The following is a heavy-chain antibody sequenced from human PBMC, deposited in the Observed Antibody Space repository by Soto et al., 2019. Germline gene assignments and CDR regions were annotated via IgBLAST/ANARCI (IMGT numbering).Heavy chain of an antibody. Sequence: QVQLQESGPGLVKPSQTLFLTCTVSGGSISSGGYYWSWIRQHPGKGLEWIGYIYYSGSTYYNPSLKSRVTISVDTSKNQFSLKLSSVTAADTAVYYCARGNIVVVTAGALDYWGQGTLVTVSS. V-gene: IGHV4-31*03. CDR3: ARGNIVVVTAGALDY. J-gene: IGHJ4*02. CDR1: GGSISSGGYY. CDR2: IYYSGST. D-gene: IGHD2-21*02.